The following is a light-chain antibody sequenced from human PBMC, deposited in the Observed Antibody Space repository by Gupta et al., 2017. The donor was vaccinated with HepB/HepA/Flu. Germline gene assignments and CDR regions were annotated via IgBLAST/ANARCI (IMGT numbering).Light chain of an antibody. Sequence: EIVLTQSPGTLPLSPGERATLSCRTSQTVRSTYLAWYQQKPGQAPRLLIYAASNRATGIPDRFSGSGSGTDFTLTISKLEPEEFSVYYCHHYGSSSWTFGQGTEVEIK. J-gene: IGKJ1*01. CDR1: QTVRSTY. CDR3: HHYGSSSWT. CDR2: AAS. V-gene: IGKV3-20*01.